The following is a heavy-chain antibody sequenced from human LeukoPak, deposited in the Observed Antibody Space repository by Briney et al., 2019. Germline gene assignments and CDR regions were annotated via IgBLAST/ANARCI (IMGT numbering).Heavy chain of an antibody. CDR3: AKGGNAFGTGGFDP. CDR2: ISGSGTKT. Sequence: PGGSLRLSCAASGFNFDMHAMTWIRQAPGKGLEWVAGISGSGTKTYYTESVKGRFTISRDNSKNTLYLQMDSLRVEDTATYRCAKGGNAFGTGGFDPWGQGTLLTVSP. D-gene: IGHD3-16*01. J-gene: IGHJ5*02. CDR1: GFNFDMHA. V-gene: IGHV3-23*01.